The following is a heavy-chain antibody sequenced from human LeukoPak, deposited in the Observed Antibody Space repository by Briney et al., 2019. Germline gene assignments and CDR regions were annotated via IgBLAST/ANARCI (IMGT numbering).Heavy chain of an antibody. Sequence: GESLKISCKGSGYSFTSYWIGWVRQMPGKGLEWMGIIYPGDSDTRYSPSFQGQVTISADKSISTAYLQWSSLKASDTAMYYCARPRDFSIWGYYFDYWGQGTPVTVSS. CDR2: IYPGDSDT. J-gene: IGHJ4*02. CDR1: GYSFTSYW. V-gene: IGHV5-51*01. D-gene: IGHD3-16*01. CDR3: ARPRDFSIWGYYFDY.